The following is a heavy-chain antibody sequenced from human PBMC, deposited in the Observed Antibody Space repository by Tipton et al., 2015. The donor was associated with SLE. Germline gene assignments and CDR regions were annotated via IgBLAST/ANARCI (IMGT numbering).Heavy chain of an antibody. CDR3: ARYSSSWSKDY. CDR1: GGSISSGGYY. V-gene: IGHV4-31*03. J-gene: IGHJ4*02. Sequence: TLSLTCTVSGGSISSGGYYWSWIRQHPGKGLEWIGYIYYSGSTYYNPSLKSRVTISDTSKNQFSLKLSSVTAADTAVYYCARYSSSWSKDYWGQGTLVTVSS. D-gene: IGHD6-13*01. CDR2: IYYSGST.